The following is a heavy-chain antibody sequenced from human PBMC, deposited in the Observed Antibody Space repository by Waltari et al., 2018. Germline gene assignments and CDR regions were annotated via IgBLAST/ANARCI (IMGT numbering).Heavy chain of an antibody. Sequence: QLQLQESGPGPVKPSETLSRTCCVSGGSRDTPKQYWSWVRQPTGQGLEWIGTLSYAGTTYTNPSLRSRFTMSRDTPKNQLSLTLASTTAADTAVHYCATSIGASVGTAAFDAWGQGTMVTVSS. CDR2: LSYAGTT. CDR3: ATSIGASVGTAAFDA. CDR1: GGSRDTPKQY. J-gene: IGHJ3*01. V-gene: IGHV4-39*01. D-gene: IGHD3-16*01.